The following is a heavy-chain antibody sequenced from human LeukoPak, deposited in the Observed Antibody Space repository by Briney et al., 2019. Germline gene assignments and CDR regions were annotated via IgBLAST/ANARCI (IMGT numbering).Heavy chain of an antibody. CDR2: INHSGST. V-gene: IGHV4-34*01. Sequence: SETLSLTCAVYGGSFSGYYWSWIRQPPGKGLEWIGEINHSGSTNYNPSLKSRVTISVGTSKNQFSLKLSSVTAGDTAVYYCARGSRVVVVAATKLGLDNWFDPWGQGTLVTVSS. CDR1: GGSFSGYY. J-gene: IGHJ5*02. D-gene: IGHD2-15*01. CDR3: ARGSRVVVVAATKLGLDNWFDP.